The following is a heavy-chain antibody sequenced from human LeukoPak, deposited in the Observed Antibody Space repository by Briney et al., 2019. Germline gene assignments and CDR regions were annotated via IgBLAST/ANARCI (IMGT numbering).Heavy chain of an antibody. V-gene: IGHV1-69*13. J-gene: IGHJ3*02. CDR3: ARGDTSIVGTINNAFDI. CDR1: GGTFISYA. Sequence: ASVKVSCKASGGTFISYAISWVRQAPGQGLEWMGGIIPIFGTANYAQKFQGRVTITADESTSTAYMELSSLRSEDTAVYYCARGDTSIVGTINNAFDIWGQGTMVTVSS. D-gene: IGHD1-26*01. CDR2: IIPIFGTA.